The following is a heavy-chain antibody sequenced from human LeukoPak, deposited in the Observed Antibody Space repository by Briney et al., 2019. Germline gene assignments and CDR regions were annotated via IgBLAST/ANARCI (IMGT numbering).Heavy chain of an antibody. CDR3: AKVLGIAVAGTVGGFDY. J-gene: IGHJ4*02. V-gene: IGHV3-30*02. CDR2: IRYDGSNK. CDR1: GFTFSSYG. Sequence: GGSLGLSCAASGFTFSSYGMHWVRQAPGKGLEWVAFIRYDGSNKYYADSVKGRFTISRDNSKNTLYLQMNSLRAEDTAVYYCAKVLGIAVAGTVGGFDYWGQGTLVTVSS. D-gene: IGHD6-19*01.